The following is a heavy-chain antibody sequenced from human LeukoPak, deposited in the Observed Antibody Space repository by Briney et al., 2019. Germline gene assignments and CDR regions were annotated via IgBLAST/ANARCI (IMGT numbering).Heavy chain of an antibody. V-gene: IGHV3-30-3*01. CDR3: ARVGIITSNWFDP. CDR2: ISYDGGNK. CDR1: GFTFSSYT. Sequence: GRSLRLSCAASGFTFSSYTMHWVRQAPGKGLEWVTVISYDGGNKFYADSVKGRFTISRDNSKNTLHLQMNSLRAEDTAVYYCARVGIITSNWFDPWGQGTLVTVS. D-gene: IGHD3-16*01. J-gene: IGHJ5*02.